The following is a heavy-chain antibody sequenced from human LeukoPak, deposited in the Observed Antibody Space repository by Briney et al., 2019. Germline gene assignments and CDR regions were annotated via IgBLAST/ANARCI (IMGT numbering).Heavy chain of an antibody. V-gene: IGHV4-34*01. CDR3: ARDSGTTGEVKFDP. Sequence: SETLSLTCAVYGGSFSNYYWSWIRQSPGKGLEWIGEITHSGSTNYNPSLKSRVTISVDTSKNQFSPKLSSVTAADTAVYYCARDSGTTGEVKFDPWGQGTLVTVSS. J-gene: IGHJ5*02. CDR2: ITHSGST. D-gene: IGHD3-10*01. CDR1: GGSFSNYY.